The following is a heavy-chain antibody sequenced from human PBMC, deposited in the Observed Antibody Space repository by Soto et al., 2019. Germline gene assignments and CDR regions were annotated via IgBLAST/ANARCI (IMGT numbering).Heavy chain of an antibody. V-gene: IGHV4-4*07. CDR2: VYSSGST. CDR1: GGSISSYY. D-gene: IGHD3-10*01. Sequence: PSETLSLTCTVSGGSISSYYWSWIRQPAGKGLEWIGRVYSSGSTNYNPSLKSRVTMSVDTSKTQFSLKLSSVTAADTAVYYCASGITMVRGYYYGMDVWGQGTTVTVSS. CDR3: ASGITMVRGYYYGMDV. J-gene: IGHJ6*02.